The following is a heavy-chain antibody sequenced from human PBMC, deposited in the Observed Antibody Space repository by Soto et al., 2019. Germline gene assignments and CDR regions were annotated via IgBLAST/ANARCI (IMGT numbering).Heavy chain of an antibody. D-gene: IGHD1-26*01. J-gene: IGHJ4*02. Sequence: QVQLVQSGAEVKKPGSSVKVSCKASGGTFNSYIVNWVRQAPGQGLEWMGGIMPVFGTAKYAQKFQDRVTIPADKSTSTAYMELRGLNSEDTAVYYCARGLDQPPVGLYFDNWGQGTLVTVTS. CDR1: GGTFNSYI. V-gene: IGHV1-69*06. CDR3: ARGLDQPPVGLYFDN. CDR2: IMPVFGTA.